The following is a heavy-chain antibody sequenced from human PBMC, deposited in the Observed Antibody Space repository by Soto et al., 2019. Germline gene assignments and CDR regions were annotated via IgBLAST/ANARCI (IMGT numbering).Heavy chain of an antibody. J-gene: IGHJ4*02. CDR1: GGSISSGGYY. D-gene: IGHD6-13*01. CDR3: ARVRAAGTRAVAEDY. V-gene: IGHV4-31*03. CDR2: IYYSGST. Sequence: TLSLTCTFSGGSISSGGYYWSWIRQHPGKGLEWIGYIYYSGSTHYNPSLKSRVTISVDTSKNQFSLKLSSVTAADTAVYYCARVRAAGTRAVAEDYWGQGTLVTVSS.